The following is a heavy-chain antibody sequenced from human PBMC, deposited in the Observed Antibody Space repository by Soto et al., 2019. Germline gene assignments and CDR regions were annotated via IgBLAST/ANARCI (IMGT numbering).Heavy chain of an antibody. CDR2: IYATGTT. V-gene: IGHV4-4*07. D-gene: IGHD1-1*01. CDR3: VRDGTKTLRDWFDT. CDR1: GASISGFY. J-gene: IGHJ5*02. Sequence: ETLCLTCTVSGASISGFYWSWIRKSAGKGLEWIGRIYATGTTDYNPSLKSRVMMSVDTSKKQFSLKLRSVTAADTAVYYCVRDGTKTLRDWFDTWGQGISVTVSS.